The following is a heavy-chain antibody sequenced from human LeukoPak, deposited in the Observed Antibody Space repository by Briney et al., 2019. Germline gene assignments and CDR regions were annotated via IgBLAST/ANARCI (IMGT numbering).Heavy chain of an antibody. CDR2: IYTSRST. J-gene: IGHJ6*03. CDR1: GGSISSYY. CDR3: ARDPRYYDSSGYNYYYYYMDV. Sequence: SETLSLTCTVSGGSISSYYWSWIRQPAGKGLEWIGRIYTSRSTNYNPSLKSRVTMSVDTSKNQFSLKLSSVTAADTAVYYCARDPRYYDSSGYNYYYYYMDVWGKGTTVTVSS. V-gene: IGHV4-4*07. D-gene: IGHD3-22*01.